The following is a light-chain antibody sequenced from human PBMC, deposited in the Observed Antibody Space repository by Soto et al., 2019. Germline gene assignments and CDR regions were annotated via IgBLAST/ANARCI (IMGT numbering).Light chain of an antibody. Sequence: DIVMTQSPSTLSASVGDRVTITCRASQSIGSFLAWYQQKPEKTPQLLSDKAFILEGGVQSRFSGSGAGPEFTLTISSLQQDDFATYYCQQCESYWTVGQGTKVDMK. CDR3: QQCESYWT. CDR2: KAF. CDR1: QSIGSF. V-gene: IGKV1-5*03. J-gene: IGKJ1*01.